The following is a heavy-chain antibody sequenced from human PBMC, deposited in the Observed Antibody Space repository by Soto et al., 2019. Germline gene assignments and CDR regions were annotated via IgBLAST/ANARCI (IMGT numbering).Heavy chain of an antibody. J-gene: IGHJ4*02. CDR3: ARLSDDRGTDY. Sequence: EVQLLESGGGLVQPGGSVRLSCAASGFTFSMYAMNWVRQAPGKGLKWVSVITGSGRSTYYTASVRGRFTISRDNSKDMVSPHMTSLSSEDTAVYYCARLSDDRGTDYWGQGTLVTVSS. V-gene: IGHV3-23*01. D-gene: IGHD3-9*01. CDR2: ITGSGRST. CDR1: GFTFSMYA.